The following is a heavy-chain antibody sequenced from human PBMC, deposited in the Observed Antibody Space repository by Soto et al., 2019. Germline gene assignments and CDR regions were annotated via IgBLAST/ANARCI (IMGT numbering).Heavy chain of an antibody. V-gene: IGHV4-39*01. D-gene: IGHD6-13*01. Sequence: QLQLQESGPGLVKPSETLSLTCTVSGGSISSSSYYWGWIRQPPGKGLEWIGSIYYSGSTYYNPSLKSRVTISVDTSKNQFSLKLSSVTAADTAVYYCAHQPYSSSWYYDYWGQGTLVTVSS. J-gene: IGHJ4*02. CDR1: GGSISSSSYY. CDR2: IYYSGST. CDR3: AHQPYSSSWYYDY.